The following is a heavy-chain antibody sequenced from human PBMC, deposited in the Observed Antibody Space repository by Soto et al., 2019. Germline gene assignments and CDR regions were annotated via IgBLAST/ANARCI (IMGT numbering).Heavy chain of an antibody. V-gene: IGHV3-30-3*01. Sequence: QVQLVESGGGVVQPGRSLRLSCAASGFTFSSYAMHWVRQAPGKGLEWVAVISYDGSNKYYADSVKGRFTISRDNSKNTLYLQMNSLRAEDTAVYYCARELSRQQLVLNYWGQGTLVTVSS. J-gene: IGHJ4*02. CDR1: GFTFSSYA. D-gene: IGHD6-13*01. CDR2: ISYDGSNK. CDR3: ARELSRQQLVLNY.